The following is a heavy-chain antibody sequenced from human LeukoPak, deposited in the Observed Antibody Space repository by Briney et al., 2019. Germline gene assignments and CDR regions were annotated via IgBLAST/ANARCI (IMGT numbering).Heavy chain of an antibody. V-gene: IGHV3-23*01. J-gene: IGHJ6*03. CDR3: AKQLRVYYYMDV. Sequence: PGGSLRLSCEASGFSISTYGLTWVRHVPGKGLEWVSGFSGGSGNTYYADSVKGRFTISRDNSKNTVYLQINSLRAEDTAVYYCAKQLRVYYYMDVWGKGTTVTVSS. D-gene: IGHD1-7*01. CDR2: FSGGSGNT. CDR1: GFSISTYG.